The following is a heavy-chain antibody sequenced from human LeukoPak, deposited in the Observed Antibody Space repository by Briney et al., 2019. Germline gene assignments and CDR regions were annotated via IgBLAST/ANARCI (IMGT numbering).Heavy chain of an antibody. D-gene: IGHD1-26*01. Sequence: PGGSLRLSCAASGFTFSSYAMSWVRQAPGKGLEWVSAISGSGGSTYYADSVKGRFTISRDNSKNTLYLQMNSLRAEDTAVYYCAKSRGWRVGATGYFDYWGHGTLVSVSS. J-gene: IGHJ4*01. CDR3: AKSRGWRVGATGYFDY. CDR1: GFTFSSYA. V-gene: IGHV3-23*01. CDR2: ISGSGGST.